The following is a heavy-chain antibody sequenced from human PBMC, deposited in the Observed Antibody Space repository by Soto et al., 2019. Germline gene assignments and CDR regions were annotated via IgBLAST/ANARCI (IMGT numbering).Heavy chain of an antibody. Sequence: EVQLLESGGGLVQTGGSLRLSCAASGFIFSSYGMSWVRQAPGKGLEWVSSIIHSGISSYYADPVKGRFTISRDISRNTVYLQMNSLRAEDTGIYFCAKRLSPGGQWLDEYFQHWGQGTLVTVSS. J-gene: IGHJ1*01. CDR3: AKRLSPGGQWLDEYFQH. CDR1: GFIFSSYG. V-gene: IGHV3-23*01. D-gene: IGHD6-19*01. CDR2: IIHSGISS.